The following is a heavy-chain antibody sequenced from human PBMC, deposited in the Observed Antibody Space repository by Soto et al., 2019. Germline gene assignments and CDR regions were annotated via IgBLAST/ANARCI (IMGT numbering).Heavy chain of an antibody. V-gene: IGHV3-30*04. Sequence: GGSLRLSCAASGFSLSTNTMHWVRQVPGKGLEWVASISNDGRRKYYADFVKGRFTISRDTANNILYLEMNSLRAEDTSLYYCARVATAMTFDFWGQGTQVTVSS. CDR3: ARVATAMTFDF. J-gene: IGHJ4*02. CDR2: ISNDGRRK. D-gene: IGHD2-21*02. CDR1: GFSLSTNT.